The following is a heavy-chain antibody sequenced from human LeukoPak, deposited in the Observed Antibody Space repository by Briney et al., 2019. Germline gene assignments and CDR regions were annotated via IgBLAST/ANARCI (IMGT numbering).Heavy chain of an antibody. Sequence: PGGSLRLSCAASGFTFSSYAMSWVRQAPGKGLEWVSAISGSGGSTYYADSVKGRFTISRDNSKNTLYLQMNSLRAEDTAVYYCAKTIRYQRPAGDYFDYWGQGTLVTVSS. CDR2: ISGSGGST. J-gene: IGHJ4*02. CDR1: GFTFSSYA. CDR3: AKTIRYQRPAGDYFDY. D-gene: IGHD2-2*01. V-gene: IGHV3-23*01.